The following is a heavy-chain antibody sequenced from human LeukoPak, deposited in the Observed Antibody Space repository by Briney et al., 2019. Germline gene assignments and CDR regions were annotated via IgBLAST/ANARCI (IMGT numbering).Heavy chain of an antibody. CDR3: ARALRGAFDI. D-gene: IGHD3-10*01. J-gene: IGHJ3*02. CDR2: ISYDGSNK. Sequence: GGSLRLSCAASGFTFSSYAMHWVRQAPGKGLEWVAVISYDGSNKYYADSVKGRFTISRDNAKNTLYLQMNSLRAEDTAVYYCARALRGAFDIWGQGTMVTVSS. CDR1: GFTFSSYA. V-gene: IGHV3-30-3*01.